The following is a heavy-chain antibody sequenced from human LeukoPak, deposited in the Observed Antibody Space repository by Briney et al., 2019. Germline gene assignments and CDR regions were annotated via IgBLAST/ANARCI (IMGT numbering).Heavy chain of an antibody. Sequence: GGSLRLSCAASGFTFSDYYMSWIRQAPGKGLEWVSYISSSGSTIYYADSVKGRFTISRDNSKNTLYLQMNSLRAEDTAVYYCAKDSTYGSPFDYWGQGTLVTVSS. CDR3: AKDSTYGSPFDY. V-gene: IGHV3-11*01. J-gene: IGHJ4*02. CDR1: GFTFSDYY. CDR2: ISSSGSTI. D-gene: IGHD3-10*01.